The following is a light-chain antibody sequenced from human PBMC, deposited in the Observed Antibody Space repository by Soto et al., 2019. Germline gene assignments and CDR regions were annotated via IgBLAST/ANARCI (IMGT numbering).Light chain of an antibody. V-gene: IGKV1-27*01. CDR3: QKYNSAPRT. CDR1: QGIRNY. J-gene: IGKJ1*01. Sequence: DIQMTQSPSSLSASIGDRVTITCRASQGIRNYLAWYQQKPGKVPKLLIYDASTLQSGVPSRFSGSGSGTEFTLTISSLQPEDVATYYCQKYNSAPRTFGQGTRVEIK. CDR2: DAS.